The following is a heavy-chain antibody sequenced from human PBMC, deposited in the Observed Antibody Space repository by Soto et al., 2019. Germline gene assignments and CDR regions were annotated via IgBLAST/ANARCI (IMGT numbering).Heavy chain of an antibody. J-gene: IGHJ5*02. V-gene: IGHV3-30*03. Sequence: GGSLTLSCTASGFTFSIYCRHWVRQAPGKGLEWVAVISYDGSNKYYADSVKGRFTISRDNSKNTLYLQMNSLRAEDTAVYYCARVLRGVVNWFDPWGQGTLVTVSS. CDR3: ARVLRGVVNWFDP. D-gene: IGHD3-10*01. CDR1: GFTFSIYC. CDR2: ISYDGSNK.